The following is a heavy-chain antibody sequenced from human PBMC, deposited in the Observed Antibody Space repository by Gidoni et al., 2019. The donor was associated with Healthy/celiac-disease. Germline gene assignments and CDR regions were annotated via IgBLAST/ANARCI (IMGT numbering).Heavy chain of an antibody. D-gene: IGHD3-9*01. CDR1: GGTFSSYA. Sequence: QVQLVQSGAEVKTPGSSVKVSCKASGGTFSSYAISWVRQAPGQGLEWMVGIIPIFGTANYAQKFQGRVTITADESTSTAYMELSSLGSEDTAVYYCARKMVGDYDVLDYYYYGMDVWGQGTTVTVSS. CDR2: IIPIFGTA. V-gene: IGHV1-69*01. CDR3: ARKMVGDYDVLDYYYYGMDV. J-gene: IGHJ6*02.